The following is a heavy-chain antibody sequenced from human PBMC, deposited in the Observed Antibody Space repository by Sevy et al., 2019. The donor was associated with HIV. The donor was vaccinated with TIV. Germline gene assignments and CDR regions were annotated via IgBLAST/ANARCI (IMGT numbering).Heavy chain of an antibody. CDR1: GGSISSYY. CDR3: ARDRLQGIYYYYGMDV. CDR2: IYYSGST. D-gene: IGHD4-4*01. J-gene: IGHJ6*02. V-gene: IGHV4-59*01. Sequence: SDTLSLTCTVSGGSISSYYWSWIRQPPGKGLEWIGYIYYSGSTNYNPSLKSRVTISVETSKNQFSLKLSSVTAADTAVYYCARDRLQGIYYYYGMDVWGQGTTVTVSS.